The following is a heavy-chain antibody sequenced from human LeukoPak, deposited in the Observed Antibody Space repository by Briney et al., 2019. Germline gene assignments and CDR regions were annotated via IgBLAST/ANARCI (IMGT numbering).Heavy chain of an antibody. J-gene: IGHJ4*02. CDR1: GGTFSSYA. CDR2: VIPIFGTA. Sequence: SVKVSCKASGGTFSSYAISWVRQAPGQGLEWMGGVIPIFGTANYAQKFQGRVTITADESTSTAYMELSSLRSEDTAVYYCARSAEVVVAMVRGVIPFDYWGQGTLVTVSS. V-gene: IGHV1-69*13. D-gene: IGHD3-10*01. CDR3: ARSAEVVVAMVRGVIPFDY.